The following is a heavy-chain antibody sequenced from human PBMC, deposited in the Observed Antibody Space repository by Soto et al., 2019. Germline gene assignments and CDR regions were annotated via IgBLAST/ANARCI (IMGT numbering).Heavy chain of an antibody. V-gene: IGHV3-33*01. D-gene: IGHD3-10*01. Sequence: QVQLVESGGGVVQPGRSLRLSCAASGFTFSSYGMHWVRQAPGKGLEWVAVIWYDGSNKYYADSVKGRFTISRDNSKNTLYLQMNSLRAEDTAVYDCARDEWFGESANFDFWGQGTLVTVSS. CDR1: GFTFSSYG. CDR3: ARDEWFGESANFDF. CDR2: IWYDGSNK. J-gene: IGHJ4*02.